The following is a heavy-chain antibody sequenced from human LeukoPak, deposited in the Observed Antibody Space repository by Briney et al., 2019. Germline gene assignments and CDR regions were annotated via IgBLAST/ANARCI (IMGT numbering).Heavy chain of an antibody. CDR3: ARGALYYYGSGSTDY. J-gene: IGHJ4*02. CDR2: ISSSSSYI. D-gene: IGHD3-10*01. Sequence: PGGSLRLSCAASGFTFSSYSMNWVRQAPGKGLEWVSSISSSSSYIYYADSVKGRFTISRDNSKNTLYLQMNSLRAEDTAVYYCARGALYYYGSGSTDYWGQGTLVTVSS. V-gene: IGHV3-21*04. CDR1: GFTFSSYS.